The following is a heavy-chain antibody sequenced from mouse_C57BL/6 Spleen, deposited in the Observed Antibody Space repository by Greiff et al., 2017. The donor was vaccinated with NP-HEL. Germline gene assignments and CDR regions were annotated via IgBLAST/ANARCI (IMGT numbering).Heavy chain of an antibody. CDR2: ISDGGSYT. Sequence: EVKVVESGGGLVKPGGSLKLSCAASGFTFSSYAMSWVRQTPEKRLEWVATISDGGSYTYYPDNVKGRFTISRDNAKNNLYLQMSHLKSEDTAMYYCARDLYYDLWYFDVWGTGTTVTVSS. CDR1: GFTFSSYA. V-gene: IGHV5-4*01. J-gene: IGHJ1*03. CDR3: ARDLYYDLWYFDV. D-gene: IGHD2-4*01.